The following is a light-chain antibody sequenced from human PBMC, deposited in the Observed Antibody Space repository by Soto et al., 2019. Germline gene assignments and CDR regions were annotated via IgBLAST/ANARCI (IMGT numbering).Light chain of an antibody. CDR2: EVN. J-gene: IGLJ3*02. V-gene: IGLV2-23*02. CDR1: SSDVGVYNL. CDR3: CSYVGSSILM. Sequence: QSVLTQPASVSGSPGQSITISCTGTSSDVGVYNLVSWYQQLPGKAPKLIIYEVNERPSGISDRFSGSKSGNTASLTISGLQDEDEADYYCCSYVGSSILMFGGGTKLTVL.